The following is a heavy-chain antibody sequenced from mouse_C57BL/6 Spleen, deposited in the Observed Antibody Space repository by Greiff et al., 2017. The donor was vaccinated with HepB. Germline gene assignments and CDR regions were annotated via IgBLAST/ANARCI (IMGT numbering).Heavy chain of an antibody. Sequence: EVQLVESGGGLVKPGGSLKLSCAASGFTFSSYAMSWVRQTPEKRLEWVATISDGGSYTYYPDNVKGRFTISRDNAKNNLYLQMSHLKSEDTAMYYCAREGDGNYLFAYWGQGTLVTVSA. J-gene: IGHJ3*01. CDR1: GFTFSSYA. CDR3: AREGDGNYLFAY. D-gene: IGHD2-1*01. CDR2: ISDGGSYT. V-gene: IGHV5-4*01.